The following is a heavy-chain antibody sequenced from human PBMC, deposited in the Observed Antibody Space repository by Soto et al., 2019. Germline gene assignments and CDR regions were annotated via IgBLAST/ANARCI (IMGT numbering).Heavy chain of an antibody. D-gene: IGHD3-3*01. CDR3: ARGSLRSGYPTYYYYYGMDV. CDR1: GGSFSGYY. CDR2: INHRGST. V-gene: IGHV4-34*01. J-gene: IGHJ6*02. Sequence: QVQLQQWGAGLLKPSETLSLTCAVYGGSFSGYYWSWIRQPPGKGLEWIGEINHRGSTNYNPSLKSRLTISVDTSKNQFSLKLSSVTAADTAVYYCARGSLRSGYPTYYYYYGMDVWGQGTTVTVSS.